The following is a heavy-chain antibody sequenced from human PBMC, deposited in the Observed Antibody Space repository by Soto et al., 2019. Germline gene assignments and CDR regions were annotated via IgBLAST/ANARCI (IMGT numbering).Heavy chain of an antibody. D-gene: IGHD6-13*01. CDR2: IYYSGST. Sequence: PSETLSLTCTVSGGSISSSSHYWGWIRQPPGKGLEWIGSIYYSGSTYYNPSLKSRVTISVDTSKNQFSLKLTSVTAADTAVYYCARARATIAAAAIFDSWGQGTLVTVS. CDR3: ARARATIAAAAIFDS. CDR1: GGSISSSSHY. V-gene: IGHV4-39*07. J-gene: IGHJ4*02.